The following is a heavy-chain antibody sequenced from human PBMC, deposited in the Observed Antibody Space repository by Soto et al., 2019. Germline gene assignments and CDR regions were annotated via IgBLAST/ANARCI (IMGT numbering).Heavy chain of an antibody. CDR1: GYTLTGDY. Sequence: ASVKVSCQTSGYTLTGDYMHWVRQAPGQGLEWMGWINPNSGGTNYAQKFQGWVTMTRDTSISTAYMELSRLRSDDTAVYYCARGKLELRAFMDVWGKGTTVTVSS. CDR2: INPNSGGT. CDR3: ARGKLELRAFMDV. V-gene: IGHV1-2*04. J-gene: IGHJ6*03. D-gene: IGHD1-7*01.